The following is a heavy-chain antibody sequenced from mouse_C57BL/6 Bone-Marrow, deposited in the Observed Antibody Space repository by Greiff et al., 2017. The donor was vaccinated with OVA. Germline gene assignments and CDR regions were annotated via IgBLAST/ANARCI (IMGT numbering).Heavy chain of an antibody. CDR3: ATHYYGSSYGFDY. Sequence: QVQLKQPGAELVKPGASVKMSCKASGYTFTSYWITWVKQRPGQGLEWIGDIYPGSGSTNYNEKFKSKATLTVDTSSSTAYMQLRSLTSEDSAVYCCATHYYGSSYGFDYWGQGTTLTVSS. J-gene: IGHJ2*01. D-gene: IGHD1-1*01. CDR1: GYTFTSYW. CDR2: IYPGSGST. V-gene: IGHV1-55*01.